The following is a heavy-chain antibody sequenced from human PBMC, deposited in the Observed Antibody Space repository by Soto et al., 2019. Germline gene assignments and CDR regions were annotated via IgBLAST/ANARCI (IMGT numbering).Heavy chain of an antibody. J-gene: IGHJ4*02. D-gene: IGHD3-22*01. CDR2: IYYSGST. CDR3: ASSSGYYSSLDY. V-gene: IGHV4-30-4*01. Sequence: QVQLQESGPGLVKPSQTLSLTCTVSGGSISSADYYWSWIRQPPGKGLEWIGYIYYSGSTYYNPSLKRRVTISVDTSKDHLSLKLSSVTAAATDVYSCASSSGYYSSLDYWGQGTLVTVSS. CDR1: GGSISSADYY.